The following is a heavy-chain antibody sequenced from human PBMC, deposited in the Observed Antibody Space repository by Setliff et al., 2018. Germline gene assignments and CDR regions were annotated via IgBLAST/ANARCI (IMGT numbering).Heavy chain of an antibody. CDR1: GYTFTGYY. D-gene: IGHD2-2*01. CDR3: AREVVVVKSAINYYYYMDV. CDR2: INPHSGGT. Sequence: ASVKVSCKASGYTFTGYYIHWVRQAPGQGLEWMGWINPHSGGTNFPQTFQGRVTMTTDESTNTAYMELSSLRSDDTAVFYCAREVVVVKSAINYYYYMDVWGKGTTVTVSS. V-gene: IGHV1-2*02. J-gene: IGHJ6*03.